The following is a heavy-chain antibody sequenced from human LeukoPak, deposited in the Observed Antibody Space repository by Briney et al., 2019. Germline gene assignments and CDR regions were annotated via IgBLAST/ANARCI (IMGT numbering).Heavy chain of an antibody. V-gene: IGHV3-30-3*01. D-gene: IGHD2-2*01. J-gene: IGHJ4*02. CDR2: ISYDGSNK. CDR1: GFTFSSYA. Sequence: QPGRSLRLSCAASGFTFSSYAMHWVRQAPGKGLEWVAVISYDGSNKYYADSVKGRFTISRDNSKNTLYLQMNSLRAEDTAVYYCAKDHIVVVPAAKGVWYWGQGTLVTVSS. CDR3: AKDHIVVVPAAKGVWY.